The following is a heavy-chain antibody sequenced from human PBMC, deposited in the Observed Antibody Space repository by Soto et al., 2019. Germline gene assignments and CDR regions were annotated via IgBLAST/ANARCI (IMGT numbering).Heavy chain of an antibody. V-gene: IGHV1-8*01. CDR3: ARERTYFGDY. CDR1: GYTFTSYD. CDR2: MKPNSGNT. D-gene: IGHD3-9*01. Sequence: QVKLVQSGAEVKKPGASVKVSCKASGYTFTSYDINWLRQATGQGLEWMGWMKPNSGNTGYAQKFQGRVTMTRNTSISTAYMELSSLRSEDPAVYYCARERTYFGDYWGQGPLVTVSS. J-gene: IGHJ4*02.